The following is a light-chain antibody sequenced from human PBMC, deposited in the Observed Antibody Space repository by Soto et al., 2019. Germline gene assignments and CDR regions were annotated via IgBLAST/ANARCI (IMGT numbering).Light chain of an antibody. CDR3: QQYGSSPPLT. J-gene: IGKJ4*01. Sequence: EIVLTQSPGTLSLSPGERATLSCRASQSVSNTYLAWYQQRPGQAPRLLIYGASSRASGIPDRFSGSGSGTDFTLTISSLEPEDFAVYYCQQYGSSPPLTFGGGTKVEIK. CDR2: GAS. CDR1: QSVSNTY. V-gene: IGKV3-20*01.